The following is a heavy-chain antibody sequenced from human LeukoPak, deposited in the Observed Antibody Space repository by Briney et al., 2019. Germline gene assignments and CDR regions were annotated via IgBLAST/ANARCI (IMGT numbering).Heavy chain of an antibody. CDR1: AFTFNSSS. V-gene: IGHV3-21*01. D-gene: IGHD3-3*01. Sequence: GGPLRLPCAASAFTFNSSSMKWVRQAPRGVLEWVSSISTSSSYIYYADSVKGRFTISRDNAKNSLFLQMNSLRAEDTAAYYCARGTYDFVQIDYWGQGTLVTVSS. CDR3: ARGTYDFVQIDY. J-gene: IGHJ4*02. CDR2: ISTSSSYI.